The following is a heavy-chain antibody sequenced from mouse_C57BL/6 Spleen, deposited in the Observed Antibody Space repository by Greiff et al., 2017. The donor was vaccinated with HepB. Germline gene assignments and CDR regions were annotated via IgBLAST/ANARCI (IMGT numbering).Heavy chain of an antibody. D-gene: IGHD1-1*01. V-gene: IGHV1S81*02. CDR3: ARIKKIVATYFDY. J-gene: IGHJ2*01. Sequence: QVQLQQSGAELVKAGASVKMSCKASGYTFTSYWMHWVKQRLGQGLEWFAETNPTNSRTYYNEKFKSKATLTVDQSSSTAYMLLRGPTFEDSAVYYCARIKKIVATYFDYWAQGTTLTVSS. CDR2: TNPTNSRT. CDR1: GYTFTSYW.